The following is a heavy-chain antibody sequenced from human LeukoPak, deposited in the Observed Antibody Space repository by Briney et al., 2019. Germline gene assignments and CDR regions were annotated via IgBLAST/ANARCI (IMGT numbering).Heavy chain of an antibody. Sequence: GGSLRLSCAASGFTLSSSEMNWVRQAPGKGLEWVSYISRSGSTIFYADSVKGRFTISRDNAKNSVSLKMNSLRAEDTAVYYCAKVKFKLAFASSGWSPQDYWGQGTLVTVSS. D-gene: IGHD6-19*01. CDR3: AKVKFKLAFASSGWSPQDY. J-gene: IGHJ4*02. CDR1: GFTLSSSE. CDR2: ISRSGSTI. V-gene: IGHV3-48*03.